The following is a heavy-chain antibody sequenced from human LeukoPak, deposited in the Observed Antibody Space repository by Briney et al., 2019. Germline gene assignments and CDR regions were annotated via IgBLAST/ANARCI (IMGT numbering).Heavy chain of an antibody. V-gene: IGHV3-74*01. CDR1: GFTFSSYW. J-gene: IGHJ6*04. D-gene: IGHD2-15*01. Sequence: GGSLRLSCAASGFTFSSYWMHWVRQAPGKGLVWVSRINSDGSSTSYADSVKGRFTISRGNAKNTLYLQMNSLRAEDTAVYYCARSPPGGSYYYYYGMDVWGKGTTVTVSS. CDR2: INSDGSST. CDR3: ARSPPGGSYYYYYGMDV.